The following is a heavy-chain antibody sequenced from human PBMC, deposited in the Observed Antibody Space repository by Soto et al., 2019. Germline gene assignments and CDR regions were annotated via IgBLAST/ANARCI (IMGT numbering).Heavy chain of an antibody. CDR1: GYSFTSYW. CDR2: IYPGDSDT. D-gene: IGHD2-15*01. J-gene: IGHJ6*02. V-gene: IGHV5-51*06. CDR3: ARTVVTPINYYYYGMNF. Sequence: GESLKISCKGSGYSFTSYWIGWVRQMPGKGLEWMGIIYPGDSDTRYSTSFQGQVTISADKSISTAYLQWCSLKASDTAMYYCARTVVTPINYYYYGMNFLRQVTTITSSS.